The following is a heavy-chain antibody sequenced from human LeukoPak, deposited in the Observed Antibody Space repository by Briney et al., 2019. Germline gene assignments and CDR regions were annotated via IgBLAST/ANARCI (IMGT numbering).Heavy chain of an antibody. CDR1: GFTFSSYA. V-gene: IGHV3-23*01. Sequence: GGSLTLSCAVSGFTFSSYAMTWVRQAPGRGLEWVSSIRGSGGGTDYADSVRGRFTISRDNSKNNLYLQMNSLRAEDTAIYYCSRDPNGDYVGAFDFQRWGQGTLVTVSS. CDR3: SRDPNGDYVGAFDFQR. D-gene: IGHD4-17*01. CDR2: IRGSGGGT. J-gene: IGHJ1*01.